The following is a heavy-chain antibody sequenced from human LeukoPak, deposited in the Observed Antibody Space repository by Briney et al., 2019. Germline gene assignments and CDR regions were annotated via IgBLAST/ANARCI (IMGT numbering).Heavy chain of an antibody. CDR1: GGSISSHY. CDR2: IYYSGST. CDR3: ARVGTVSDYDFWSGYYNAYYYMDV. J-gene: IGHJ6*03. Sequence: PSETLSLTCTVSGGSISSHYWSWLRQPPGKGLEWIGYIYYSGSTNYNHSLKSRVTISVDTSKNQFSLKLSSVTAADTAVYYCARVGTVSDYDFWSGYYNAYYYMDVWGKGTTVTVSS. D-gene: IGHD3-3*01. V-gene: IGHV4-59*11.